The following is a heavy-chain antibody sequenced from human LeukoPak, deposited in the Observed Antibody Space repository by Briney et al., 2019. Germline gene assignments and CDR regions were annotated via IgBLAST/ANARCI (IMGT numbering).Heavy chain of an antibody. J-gene: IGHJ4*02. CDR3: ARERTTIVSGTTIGAY. Sequence: GGSLRLSCAASGFTFSSYEMNWVRQAPGKGLEWVSYISSSGSTIYYVDSVKGRFTISRDNAKNSLFLQMNSLTADDTAVYYCARERTTIVSGTTIGAYWGQGTLVTVSS. CDR2: ISSSGSTI. V-gene: IGHV3-48*03. CDR1: GFTFSSYE. D-gene: IGHD2/OR15-2a*01.